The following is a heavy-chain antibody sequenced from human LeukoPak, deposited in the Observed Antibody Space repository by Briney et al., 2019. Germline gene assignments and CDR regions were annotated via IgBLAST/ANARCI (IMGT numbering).Heavy chain of an antibody. D-gene: IGHD3-22*01. CDR3: ARHVSGYYDSLDY. V-gene: IGHV4-61*02. CDR1: GGSISSGSYY. Sequence: PSETLSLTCTVSGGSISSGSYYWSWIRQPAGKGLEWIGRIHSGGTTNYNPSLMSRVTLSVDTSKNQISLRLTSVTAADTAVYYCARHVSGYYDSLDYWGQGTLVTVSS. CDR2: IHSGGTT. J-gene: IGHJ4*02.